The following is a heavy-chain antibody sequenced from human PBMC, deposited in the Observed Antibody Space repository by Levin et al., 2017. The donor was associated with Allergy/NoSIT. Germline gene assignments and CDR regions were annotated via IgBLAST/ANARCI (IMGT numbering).Heavy chain of an antibody. D-gene: IGHD3-10*01. J-gene: IGHJ4*02. CDR3: ARDSVGGWLLDH. V-gene: IGHV3-48*01. CDR2: ISTNAITT. Sequence: GESLKISCAASGFTFSIYSLNWVRQAPGKGLEWVAHISTNAITTYHADSVKGRFTISRDNAKSSLYLQMNSLRAEDTAVYYCARDSVGGWLLDHWGQGTLVTVSS. CDR1: GFTFSIYS.